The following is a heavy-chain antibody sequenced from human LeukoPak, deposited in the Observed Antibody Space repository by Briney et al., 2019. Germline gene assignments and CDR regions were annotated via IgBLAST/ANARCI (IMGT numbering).Heavy chain of an antibody. V-gene: IGHV4-34*01. J-gene: IGHJ6*02. D-gene: IGHD2-15*01. CDR2: INHSGST. CDR1: GGSFSGCY. CDR3: ARWFHCSGGSCNSSPPRTVTYGMDV. Sequence: PSETLSLTCAVYGGSFSGCYWSWIRQPPGKGLEWIGEINHSGSTNYNPSLKSRVTISVDTSKNQFSLKLSSVTAADTAVYYYARWFHCSGGSCNSSPPRTVTYGMDVWGLGTTVTVSS.